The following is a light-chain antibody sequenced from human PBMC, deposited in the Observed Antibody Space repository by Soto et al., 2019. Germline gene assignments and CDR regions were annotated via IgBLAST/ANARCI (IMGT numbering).Light chain of an antibody. V-gene: IGLV2-23*03. CDR2: EGN. J-gene: IGLJ1*01. Sequence: QAGLAQPASVSGSPGQSITLSCTGTSSDVGSYNLVSWYQQHPGKAPKLMIYEGNKRPSGVSNRFSGSKSGNTASLTISGLQAEDEADYYCCSFAGSNTFVFGTGTQGTVL. CDR3: CSFAGSNTFV. CDR1: SSDVGSYNL.